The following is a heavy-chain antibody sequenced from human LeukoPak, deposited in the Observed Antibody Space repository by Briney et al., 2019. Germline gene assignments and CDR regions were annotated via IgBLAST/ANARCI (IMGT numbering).Heavy chain of an antibody. CDR1: GFTFSSYW. Sequence: PGGSLRLSCAASGFTFSSYWMSWVRQAPGKGLEWVANIKQDGSEKYYVDSVKGRFTISRDNAKNSLYLQMNSLRAEDTAVYYCARVSLRPFKVLRYFDWFGESTAGTYYFDYWGQGTLVTVSS. D-gene: IGHD3-9*01. CDR2: IKQDGSEK. CDR3: ARVSLRPFKVLRYFDWFGESTAGTYYFDY. V-gene: IGHV3-7*01. J-gene: IGHJ4*02.